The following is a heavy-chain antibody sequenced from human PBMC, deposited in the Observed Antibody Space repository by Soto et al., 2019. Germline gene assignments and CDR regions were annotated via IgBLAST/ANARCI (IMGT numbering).Heavy chain of an antibody. CDR1: GGTFRTYA. Sequence: QVQLLQSGAEVKKPGSSVRVSCEASGGTFRTYAISWVRQAPGQGLEWMGELIPIFGTVNYAQKFQGRVKITADESTTTVYIDLRSLRSEDTAVYYCAKGAVAGTPTSYYYYGMDVLGQGTTVTVSS. J-gene: IGHJ6*02. CDR3: AKGAVAGTPTSYYYYGMDV. CDR2: LIPIFGTV. D-gene: IGHD6-19*01. V-gene: IGHV1-69*12.